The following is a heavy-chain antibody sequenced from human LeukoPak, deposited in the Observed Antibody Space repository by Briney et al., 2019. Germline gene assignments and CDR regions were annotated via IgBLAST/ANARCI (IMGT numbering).Heavy chain of an antibody. CDR3: ARDDYGPID. CDR2: IWYDGSNK. J-gene: IGHJ4*02. V-gene: IGHV3-33*01. CDR1: GFTFSNYG. D-gene: IGHD4-17*01. Sequence: GGSLRLSCAASGFTFSNYGMHWVRQAPGKGLEWVAVIWYDGSNKYYADSVKGRFTISRDNSKNTLYLQMNSLRAEDTAVYYCARDDYGPIDWGQGTLVTVSS.